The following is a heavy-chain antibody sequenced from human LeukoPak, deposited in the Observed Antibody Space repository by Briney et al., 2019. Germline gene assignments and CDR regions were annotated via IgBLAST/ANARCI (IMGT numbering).Heavy chain of an antibody. CDR1: GDSIGSHY. CDR2: IFYIGST. CDR3: ARDYYDSRGEAFDI. Sequence: SETLSLTCTVSGDSIGSHYWSWIRQPPGKGLEWIGYIFYIGSTNYNPSLKSRVTISVDTSKNQFSLKLNSVTAADTAVYYCARDYYDSRGEAFDIWGQGTMVTVSS. V-gene: IGHV4-59*11. D-gene: IGHD3-22*01. J-gene: IGHJ3*02.